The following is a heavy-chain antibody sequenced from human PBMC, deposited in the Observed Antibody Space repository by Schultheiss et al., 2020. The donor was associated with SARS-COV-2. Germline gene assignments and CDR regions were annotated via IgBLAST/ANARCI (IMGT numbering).Heavy chain of an antibody. D-gene: IGHD6-13*01. CDR1: GYSISSGYY. Sequence: SETLSLTCAVSGYSISSGYYWGWIRQPPGKGLEWIGSIYHSGSTYYNPSLKSRVTISVDTSKNQFSLKLSSVTAADTAVYYCARHGGIAAAEPFDYWGQGTLVTVSS. V-gene: IGHV4-38-2*01. J-gene: IGHJ4*02. CDR3: ARHGGIAAAEPFDY. CDR2: IYHSGST.